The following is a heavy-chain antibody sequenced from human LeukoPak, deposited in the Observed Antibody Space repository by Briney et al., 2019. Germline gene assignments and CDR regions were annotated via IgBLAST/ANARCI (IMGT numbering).Heavy chain of an antibody. V-gene: IGHV3-53*01. CDR3: ARDPSPFHS. CDR2: IYSGGNT. J-gene: IGHJ4*02. Sequence: GGSLRLSCAASGFSVSNNYMSWVRQPPGRGLEWVSAIYSGGNTHYADSVRGRFTISRDNSKNTLYLQMDRLSDEDTAIYYCARDPSPFHSWGQGTLVTVSS. CDR1: GFSVSNNY.